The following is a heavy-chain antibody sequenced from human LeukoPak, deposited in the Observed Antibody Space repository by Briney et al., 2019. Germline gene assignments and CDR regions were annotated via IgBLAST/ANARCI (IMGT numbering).Heavy chain of an antibody. V-gene: IGHV3-15*01. CDR3: TTMPYYYGSGSDYNVGWE. D-gene: IGHD3-10*01. CDR2: IKSKTDGGTT. Sequence: GGSLRLSCAASGFTFSNAWMSWVRQAPGKGLEWVGRIKSKTDGGTTDYAAPVKGRFTISRDDSKNTLYLQMNSLKTEDTAVYYCTTMPYYYGSGSDYNVGWEWGQGTLVTVSS. J-gene: IGHJ1*01. CDR1: GFTFSNAW.